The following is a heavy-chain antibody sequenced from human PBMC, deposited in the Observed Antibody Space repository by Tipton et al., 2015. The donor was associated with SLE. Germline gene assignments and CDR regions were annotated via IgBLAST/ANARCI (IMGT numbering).Heavy chain of an antibody. V-gene: IGHV3-30*04. J-gene: IGHJ4*02. CDR3: ARERGGGIVAQLPDY. D-gene: IGHD6-13*01. Sequence: QLVQSGGGVVQPGRSLRLSWAASGFTFSSYAMHWVRQAPGKGLGWVAVIAYDGSNKYYADAVKGRFTISRDNSKNTLYLQMNSLRAEDTAGYYCARERGGGIVAQLPDYWGQGTLVTVSS. CDR1: GFTFSSYA. CDR2: IAYDGSNK.